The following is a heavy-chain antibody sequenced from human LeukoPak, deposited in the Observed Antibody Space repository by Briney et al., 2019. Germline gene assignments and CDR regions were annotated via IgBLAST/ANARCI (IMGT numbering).Heavy chain of an antibody. CDR2: YSGST. CDR1: GGSISSSSYY. V-gene: IGHV4-39*01. J-gene: IGHJ5*02. D-gene: IGHD3-3*01. CDR3: ANGHYDFWSGYNNWFDP. Sequence: PSETLSLTCTVSGGSISSSSYYWGWIRQPPGKGLEWIGYSGSTYYNPSLKSRVTISVDTSKNQFSLKLSSVTAADTAVYYCANGHYDFWSGYNNWFDPWGQGTLVTVSS.